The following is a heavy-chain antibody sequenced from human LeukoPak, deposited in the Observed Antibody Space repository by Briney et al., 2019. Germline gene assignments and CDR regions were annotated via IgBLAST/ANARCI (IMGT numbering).Heavy chain of an antibody. CDR3: AGEDNSSGYRPFDI. D-gene: IGHD3-22*01. CDR1: GYTFTGYY. J-gene: IGHJ3*02. Sequence: ASLKVSCKASGYTFTGYYIHWVRQAPGQGLEWIGRINPNNGGTNYAQKFQGRVTMTRDMSMSTAYMELSRLRSVDTAVYYCAGEDNSSGYRPFDIWGQGTMVTVPS. V-gene: IGHV1-2*06. CDR2: INPNNGGT.